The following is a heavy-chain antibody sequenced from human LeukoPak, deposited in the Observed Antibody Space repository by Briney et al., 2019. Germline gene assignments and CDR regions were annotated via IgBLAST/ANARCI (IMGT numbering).Heavy chain of an antibody. CDR2: IKSKTDGGTT. D-gene: IGHD6-6*01. J-gene: IGHJ4*02. Sequence: GGSLRLSCAASGFTFSNAWMSWVRQAPGKGLEGVGRIKSKTDGGTTDYAAPVKGRFTISRGDSKNTLYLQMNSLKTEDTAVYYCTLASIAARGSFDYWGQGTLVTVSS. CDR1: GFTFSNAW. CDR3: TLASIAARGSFDY. V-gene: IGHV3-15*01.